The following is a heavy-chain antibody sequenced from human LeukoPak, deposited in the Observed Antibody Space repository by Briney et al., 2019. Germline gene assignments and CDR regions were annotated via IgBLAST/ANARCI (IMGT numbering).Heavy chain of an antibody. Sequence: GGSLRLSCAASGFTFSSYAMHWVRQPIGKGLEWVSALGIAGGTFYPGSVKGRFTISRENARNSLYLQMNSLRAEDTAMYYCARQMQSHGNFDSWGQGTLVTVSS. CDR1: GFTFSSYA. V-gene: IGHV3-13*01. D-gene: IGHD1-26*01. CDR3: ARQMQSHGNFDS. J-gene: IGHJ4*02. CDR2: LGIAGGT.